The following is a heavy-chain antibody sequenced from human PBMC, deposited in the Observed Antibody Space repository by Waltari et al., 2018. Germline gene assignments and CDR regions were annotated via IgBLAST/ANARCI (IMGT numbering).Heavy chain of an antibody. D-gene: IGHD6-19*01. J-gene: IGHJ4*02. V-gene: IGHV1-18*01. Sequence: QAPLVQSGAEVKKPGASVKVSCKASGYTFTTCGLHWVRQAPGQGLEWMGWISGYSGNTNYEQKLQGRVTMTTDTSTSTAYLELRGLRSDDTAVYYCARGGGPRTIVAVTFDYWGQGTLVTVSS. CDR3: ARGGGPRTIVAVTFDY. CDR1: GYTFTTCG. CDR2: ISGYSGNT.